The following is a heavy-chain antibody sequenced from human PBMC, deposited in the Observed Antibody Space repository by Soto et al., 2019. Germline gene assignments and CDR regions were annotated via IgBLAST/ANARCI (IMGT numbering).Heavy chain of an antibody. D-gene: IGHD3-16*01. CDR2: INPSGGST. CDR1: GYTITSYY. J-gene: IGHJ3*02. Sequence: VASVKVSCKASGYTITSYYMHWVRQAPGQGLEWMGIINPSGGSTGYAQKFQGRATMSRDTSTSTVYMELSSLRPEDTAVYYCARDRSDDKVWGSYSLGHGAFDIWGQGTMVTVSS. V-gene: IGHV1-46*01. CDR3: ARDRSDDKVWGSYSLGHGAFDI.